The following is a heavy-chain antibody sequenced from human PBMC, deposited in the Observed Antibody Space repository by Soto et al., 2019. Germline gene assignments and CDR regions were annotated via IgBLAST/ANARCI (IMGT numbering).Heavy chain of an antibody. CDR1: GYSFTSYW. V-gene: IGHV5-51*01. J-gene: IGHJ6*02. D-gene: IGHD6-6*01. CDR2: IYPGDSDT. CDR3: ARTGLSSSPLNPGHYYYGMDV. Sequence: GESLKISCKGSGYSFTSYWIGWVRQMPGKGLEWMGIIYPGDSDTRYSPSFQGQVTISADKSISTAYLQWSSLKASDTAMYYCARTGLSSSPLNPGHYYYGMDVWGQGTRVTVSS.